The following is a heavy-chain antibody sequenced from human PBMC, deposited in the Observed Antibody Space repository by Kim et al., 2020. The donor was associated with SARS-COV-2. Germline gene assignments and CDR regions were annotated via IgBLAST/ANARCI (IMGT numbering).Heavy chain of an antibody. D-gene: IGHD3-10*01. CDR2: ISYDGNNK. J-gene: IGHJ4*02. Sequence: GGSLRLSCAASGFTFSSYAMHWVRQAPGKGLEWVAVISYDGNNKYYADSVKGRFTISRDNSNNTLYLQMNSLRPDDTAVYYCTMPQGGSYYPPFDYWGQGALVTVSS. V-gene: IGHV3-30-3*01. CDR1: GFTFSSYA. CDR3: TMPQGGSYYPPFDY.